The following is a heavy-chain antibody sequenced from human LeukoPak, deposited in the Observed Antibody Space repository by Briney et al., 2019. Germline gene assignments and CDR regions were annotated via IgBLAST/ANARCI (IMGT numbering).Heavy chain of an antibody. CDR2: IMQDGSEK. D-gene: IGHD3-10*01. V-gene: IGHV3-7*01. CDR1: GFTFSSYW. J-gene: IGHJ4*02. CDR3: ARDNYGSGSYYTYFDY. Sequence: SGGSPRLSCAASGFTFSSYWMTWVRQAPGKGLEWVANIMQDGSEKNYVDSVKGRFTISRDNAKNSLYLQMNSLRAEDTAVFYCARDNYGSGSYYTYFDYWGQGTLVTVSS.